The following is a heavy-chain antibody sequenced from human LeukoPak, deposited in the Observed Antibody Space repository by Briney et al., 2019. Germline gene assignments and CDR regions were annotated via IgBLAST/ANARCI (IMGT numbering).Heavy chain of an antibody. D-gene: IGHD6-19*01. J-gene: IGHJ4*02. CDR1: GYTLTELS. CDR2: FDPEDGET. V-gene: IGHV1-24*01. Sequence: ASVKVSCKVSGYTLTELSMHWVRQAPGKGLEWMGGFDPEDGETIYAQKFQGRVTMTEDTSTDTAYMELSRLRSEDTAVYYCATAHRYSSGWYSADYWGQGTLVTVSS. CDR3: ATAHRYSSGWYSADY.